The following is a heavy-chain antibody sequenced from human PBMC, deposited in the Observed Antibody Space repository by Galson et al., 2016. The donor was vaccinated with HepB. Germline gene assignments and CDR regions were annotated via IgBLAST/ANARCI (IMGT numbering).Heavy chain of an antibody. J-gene: IGHJ4*02. V-gene: IGHV3-9*01. Sequence: LRLSCAASGFPFDEYAMHWVRQAPGKGLEWVSSISWNSGRIAYADSVKGRFTISRDSAKNSLFLQMNSVRAEDTGFYYCAKDIVRFLEWSHSTFDYWGQGTLVTVSS. CDR1: GFPFDEYA. CDR2: ISWNSGRI. CDR3: AKDIVRFLEWSHSTFDY. D-gene: IGHD3-3*01.